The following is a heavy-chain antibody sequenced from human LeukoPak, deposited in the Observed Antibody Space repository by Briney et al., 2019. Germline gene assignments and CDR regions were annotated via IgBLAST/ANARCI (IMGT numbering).Heavy chain of an antibody. CDR1: GGSISSYY. Sequence: PSETLSLTCTVSGGSISSYYWSWIRQPPGKGLEWIGYIYYSGSTNYNPSLKSRVTISVDRSKNQFSLKLSSVTAADTAVYYCARGNYDFWSGYYPRHDAFDIWGQGTMVTVSS. D-gene: IGHD3-3*01. V-gene: IGHV4-59*12. CDR3: ARGNYDFWSGYYPRHDAFDI. CDR2: IYYSGST. J-gene: IGHJ3*02.